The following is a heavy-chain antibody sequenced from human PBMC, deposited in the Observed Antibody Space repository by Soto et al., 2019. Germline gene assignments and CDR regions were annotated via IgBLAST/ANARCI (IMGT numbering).Heavy chain of an antibody. J-gene: IGHJ6*02. V-gene: IGHV4-59*12. CDR3: ARPTRQWLGLRYYYGMDV. CDR2: IYYSGIT. D-gene: IGHD6-19*01. Sequence: PSETLSLTCTVSDGSIRSYYWSCIRQPPGKGLEWIGYIYYSGITDYNPSLKSRVTISVDTSKNQFSLKLSSVTAADTAVYYCARPTRQWLGLRYYYGMDVWGQGTTVTVSS. CDR1: DGSIRSYY.